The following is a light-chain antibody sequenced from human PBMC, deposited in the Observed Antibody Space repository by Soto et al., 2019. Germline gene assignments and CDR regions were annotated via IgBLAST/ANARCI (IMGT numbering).Light chain of an antibody. J-gene: IGKJ2*01. Sequence: DIVMTQTPLSLSVTPGQPASISCKSSQRLLHSDEKTHLHWFLQKPGQPPQLLIYEVSNRFSGVPDKFSGSGSGTDFTLKISRVEAEDVGVYYCMQYLQIPYTFGQGTKLEIK. V-gene: IGKV2D-29*01. CDR3: MQYLQIPYT. CDR1: QRLLHSDEKTH. CDR2: EVS.